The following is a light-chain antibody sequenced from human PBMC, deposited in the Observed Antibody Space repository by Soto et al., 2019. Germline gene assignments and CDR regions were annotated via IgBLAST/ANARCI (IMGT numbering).Light chain of an antibody. Sequence: DIQMTQSPSSVSASVGDRVTITCRASQGISSWLAWYQQKPGKAPKLLIYAASSLQSGVPSRFSGSGSGTDFTLTISXXXXXXXATYYCQQANSFPRVTFGGGTKVEIK. V-gene: IGKV1-12*01. CDR1: QGISSW. CDR3: QQANSFPRVT. CDR2: AAS. J-gene: IGKJ4*01.